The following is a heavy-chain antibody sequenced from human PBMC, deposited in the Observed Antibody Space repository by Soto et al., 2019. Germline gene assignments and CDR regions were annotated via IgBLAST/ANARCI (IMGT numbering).Heavy chain of an antibody. CDR1: GFTFSSYA. Sequence: EVQLLESGGGLVQPGGSLRLSCAASGFTFSSYAMSWVRQAPEKGLEWVSAISGNGGSTYYADSVKGRFTISRDNYKNTLYLQMNSLRAEDTAVYYCAKELAYCGGDCYSSAFDLWGQGTMVTVSS. J-gene: IGHJ3*01. CDR2: ISGNGGST. CDR3: AKELAYCGGDCYSSAFDL. V-gene: IGHV3-23*01. D-gene: IGHD2-21*02.